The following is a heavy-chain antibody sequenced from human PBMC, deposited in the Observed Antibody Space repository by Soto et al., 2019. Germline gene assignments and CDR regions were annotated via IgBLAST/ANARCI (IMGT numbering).Heavy chain of an antibody. J-gene: IGHJ4*02. D-gene: IGHD3-22*01. Sequence: ASVKDSCTASGYTFTGYYMHWVRQAPGQGLEWMGWINPNSGGTNYAQKFQGRVTMTRDTSISTAYMELSRLRSDDTAVYYCASYYYDSSGYYYDYWGQGTLVTVSS. CDR2: INPNSGGT. V-gene: IGHV1-2*02. CDR1: GYTFTGYY. CDR3: ASYYYDSSGYYYDY.